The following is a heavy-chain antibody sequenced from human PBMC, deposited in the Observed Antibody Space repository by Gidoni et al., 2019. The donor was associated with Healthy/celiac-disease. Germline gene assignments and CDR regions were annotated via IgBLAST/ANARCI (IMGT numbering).Heavy chain of an antibody. CDR3: ARRQTGYSRLTDYFDY. V-gene: IGHV4-39*01. D-gene: IGHD6-13*01. Sequence: QLQLQESGPGLVKRSETLPLTCTVPGCSMSSSSYYWGWIRQPPGKGLEWIGSSSYSGSTYYTPSLHSRVCISVDTSKNQFSLMLSSVTAADTAVYYCARRQTGYSRLTDYFDYWGQGTLVTVSS. CDR2: SSYSGST. J-gene: IGHJ4*02. CDR1: GCSMSSSSYY.